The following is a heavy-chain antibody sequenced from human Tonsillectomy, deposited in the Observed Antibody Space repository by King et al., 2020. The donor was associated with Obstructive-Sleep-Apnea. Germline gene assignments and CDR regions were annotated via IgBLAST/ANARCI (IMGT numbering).Heavy chain of an antibody. J-gene: IGHJ4*02. V-gene: IGHV5-51*01. Sequence: VQLVESGAEVKKPGESLKISCKGSGYTFSIYWIGWVRQMPGKGLEWMGIIYPVDSDTRYRPSFRGQFSISADKSLSTAYLQWRSLKASDTATYYRARGPRTGDAFDYWGQGTLVTVSS. D-gene: IGHD7-27*01. CDR1: GYTFSIYW. CDR3: ARGPRTGDAFDY. CDR2: IYPVDSDT.